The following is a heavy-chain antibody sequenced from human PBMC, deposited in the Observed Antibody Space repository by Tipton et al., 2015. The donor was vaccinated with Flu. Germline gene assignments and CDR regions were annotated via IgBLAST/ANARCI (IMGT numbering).Heavy chain of an antibody. CDR2: IYYSGGT. D-gene: IGHD3-16*01. CDR1: DDSITYYY. J-gene: IGHJ6*02. Sequence: TLSLTCTVSDDSITYYYWSWIRQPPGKGLEWIGYIYYSGGTNYNPSLQSRLTISVDSSKNQLSLKLTSVTAADTAVYYCARARAPDYYYAMDVWGQGATVTVS. V-gene: IGHV4-59*01. CDR3: ARARAPDYYYAMDV.